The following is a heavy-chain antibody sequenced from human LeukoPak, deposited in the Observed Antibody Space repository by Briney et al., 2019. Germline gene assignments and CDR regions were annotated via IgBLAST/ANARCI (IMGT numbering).Heavy chain of an antibody. CDR2: INSDGSAT. J-gene: IGHJ4*02. D-gene: IGHD3/OR15-3a*01. Sequence: PGGSLRLSCAASGFPFSSYWMHWVRQVPGKGLLWVSRINSDGSATIYADSVRGRFTISRDNSKNTLYLQMNSLRAEDTAVYYCAKHFCTGLDCSLFDSWGQGTLVTVSS. CDR1: GFPFSSYW. V-gene: IGHV3-74*01. CDR3: AKHFCTGLDCSLFDS.